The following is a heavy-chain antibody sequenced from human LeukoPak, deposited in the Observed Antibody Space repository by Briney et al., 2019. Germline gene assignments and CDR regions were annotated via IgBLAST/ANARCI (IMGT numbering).Heavy chain of an antibody. V-gene: IGHV3-49*03. CDR1: GFTLGDSS. CDR2: SASKAFGGTT. Sequence: GGSLRLSCTASGFTLGDSSMSWFRQAPGKGLKWVGFSASKAFGGTTEIAASVKGRFIISRDDSKGIAYLQMNSLKTEDTAVYFCSRDSYGHDPRNSFDYWGQGTLVTVSS. CDR3: SRDSYGHDPRNSFDY. D-gene: IGHD5-18*01. J-gene: IGHJ4*02.